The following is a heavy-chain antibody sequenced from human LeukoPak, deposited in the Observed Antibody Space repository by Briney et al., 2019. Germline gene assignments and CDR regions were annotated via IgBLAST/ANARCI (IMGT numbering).Heavy chain of an antibody. CDR3: ARRGGSSWSSFDY. V-gene: IGHV3-23*01. CDR1: GFIFDNYA. J-gene: IGHJ4*02. D-gene: IGHD6-13*01. CDR2: ISGFGGST. Sequence: GGSLRLSCAASGFIFDNYAMNWVRQAPGKGLEWLTGISGFGGSTYYAASAKGRFTISRDNSGNTLFLQLNNLRVEDTAVYYCARRGGSSWSSFDYWGQGSLVTVSS.